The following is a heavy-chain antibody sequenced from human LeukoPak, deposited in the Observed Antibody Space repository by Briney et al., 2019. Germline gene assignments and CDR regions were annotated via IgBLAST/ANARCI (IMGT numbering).Heavy chain of an antibody. D-gene: IGHD3-3*01. J-gene: IGHJ6*03. V-gene: IGHV4-4*07. CDR1: GGSISSYY. Sequence: SETLSLTCTVSGGSISSYYWSWIRQPAGKGLEWIGRIYTSGSTNYNPSLKSRVTMSVDTSKNQFSLELSSVTAADTAVYYCARVSFGYYDFWSGSLDIYYYMDVWGKGTTVTVSS. CDR3: ARVSFGYYDFWSGSLDIYYYMDV. CDR2: IYTSGST.